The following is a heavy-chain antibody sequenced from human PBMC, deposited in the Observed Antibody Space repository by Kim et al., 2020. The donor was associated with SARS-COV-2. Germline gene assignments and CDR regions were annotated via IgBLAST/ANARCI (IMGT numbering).Heavy chain of an antibody. J-gene: IGHJ6*01. Sequence: ASVKVSCTASGYTFTNYYIHWVRQAPGQGLEWMGRINPNSGVTNYVQKFQGRVTMTRDTSISTAYMELSSLRSDDTALYYCARDLSGTIFGVVFSDYGLD. CDR2: INPNSGVT. D-gene: IGHD3-3*01. CDR3: ARDLSGTIFGVVFSDYGLD. CDR1: GYTFTNYY. V-gene: IGHV1-2*06.